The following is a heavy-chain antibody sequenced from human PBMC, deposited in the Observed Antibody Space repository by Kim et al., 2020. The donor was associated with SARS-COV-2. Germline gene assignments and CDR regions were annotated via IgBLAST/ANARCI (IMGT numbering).Heavy chain of an antibody. CDR1: GFTFSSYG. D-gene: IGHD2-8*01. J-gene: IGHJ4*02. CDR3: AKDFGMVYAANAPFFDY. Sequence: GGSLRLSCAASGFTFSSYGMHWVRQAPGKGLEWVAVISYDGSNKYYADSVKGRFTISRDNSKNTLYLQMNSLRAEDTAVYYCAKDFGMVYAANAPFFDYWGQGTLVTVSS. V-gene: IGHV3-30*18. CDR2: ISYDGSNK.